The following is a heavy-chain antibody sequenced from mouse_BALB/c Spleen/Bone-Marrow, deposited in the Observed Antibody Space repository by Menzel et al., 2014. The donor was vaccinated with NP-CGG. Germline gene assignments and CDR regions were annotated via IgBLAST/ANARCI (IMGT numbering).Heavy chain of an antibody. CDR1: GDSITSGYY. D-gene: IGHD1-1*01. J-gene: IGHJ2*01. Sequence: VQLKQSGPGLVKPSQSLSLPCSVTGDSITSGYYWNWIRQFPGNKLEWMGYISYDGSNNYNPSLKNRISITRDTSKNQFFLKLNSVTTEDTATYYCARDQLRFDYWGQGTTLTVSS. CDR2: ISYDGSN. CDR3: ARDQLRFDY. V-gene: IGHV3-6*02.